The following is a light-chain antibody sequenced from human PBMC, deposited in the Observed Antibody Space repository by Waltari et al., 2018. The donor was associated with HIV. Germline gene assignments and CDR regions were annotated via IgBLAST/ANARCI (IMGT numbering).Light chain of an antibody. CDR3: QQDYSTPWT. Sequence: DIGMTQAPDSLAVSLGGRPTINRKSSQSVLYSSNNKNYLAWYQQKPGQPPKLLIYWASTRESGVPDRFSGSGSGTDFTLTISSLQAEDVAVYYCQQDYSTPWTFGQGTKVEIK. V-gene: IGKV4-1*01. J-gene: IGKJ1*01. CDR1: QSVLYSSNNKNY. CDR2: WAS.